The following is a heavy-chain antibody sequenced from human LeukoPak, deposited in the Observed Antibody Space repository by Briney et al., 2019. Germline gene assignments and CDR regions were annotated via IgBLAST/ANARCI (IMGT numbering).Heavy chain of an antibody. J-gene: IGHJ1*01. D-gene: IGHD3-10*01. Sequence: GESLKISCKGSGYSFTNYWIGWVRQMPGKGLEWMGIIYPGDSDTRYSPSFQGQVTISADKSISTAYLHWSSLKASDSAIYYCATYAGSSSKYFHHWGQGTLVTVSS. CDR2: IYPGDSDT. CDR1: GYSFTNYW. V-gene: IGHV5-51*01. CDR3: ATYAGSSSKYFHH.